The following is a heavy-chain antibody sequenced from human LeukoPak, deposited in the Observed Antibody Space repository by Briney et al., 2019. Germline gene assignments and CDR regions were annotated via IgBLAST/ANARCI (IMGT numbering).Heavy chain of an antibody. V-gene: IGHV6-1*01. CDR3: ARGMRDYYAMDV. CDR2: TYRTSKWYT. J-gene: IGHJ6*02. Sequence: SQTLSLTCAISGDSVSRDGPAWNWIRQSPSRGLEWIGRTYRTSKWYTNYAESVRSRIVVNPDTSKNQFYLQLNSVTPEDTAVYYCARGMRDYYAMDVWGQGTTVTVSS. CDR1: GDSVSRDGPA.